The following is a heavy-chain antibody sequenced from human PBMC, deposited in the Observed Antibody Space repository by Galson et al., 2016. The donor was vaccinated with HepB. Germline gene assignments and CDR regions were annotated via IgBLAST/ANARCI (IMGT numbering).Heavy chain of an antibody. D-gene: IGHD2-2*01. V-gene: IGHV3-23*03. CDR3: ANFRTSYSDY. CDR2: IYNGGGST. Sequence: SLRLSCAASGFTFSSFAMNWVRQAPGKGLEWVSLIYNGGGSTFYADSVKGRFTISRDNSKNTLYLQMNSLRADGTAVYYCANFRTSYSDYWGQGVLVTVSS. J-gene: IGHJ4*02. CDR1: GFTFSSFA.